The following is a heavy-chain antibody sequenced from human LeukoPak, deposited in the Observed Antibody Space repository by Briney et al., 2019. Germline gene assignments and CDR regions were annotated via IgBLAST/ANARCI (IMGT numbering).Heavy chain of an antibody. Sequence: PGGSLRLSCAASGFTFSSYAMHWVRQAPGKGLEWVAVISYDGSNKHYADSVKGRFTISRDNSKNTLFLQMNSLRAEDTAVYYCAKDWEWKHPANFFDHWGQGNLVTVSS. V-gene: IGHV3-30*04. CDR2: ISYDGSNK. CDR1: GFTFSSYA. J-gene: IGHJ4*02. D-gene: IGHD3-3*01. CDR3: AKDWEWKHPANFFDH.